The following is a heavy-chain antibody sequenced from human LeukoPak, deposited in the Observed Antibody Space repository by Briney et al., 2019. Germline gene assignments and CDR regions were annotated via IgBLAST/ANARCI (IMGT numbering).Heavy chain of an antibody. Sequence: SVKVPCKASGGTFSSYAISWVRQAPGQGLEWMGGIIPIFGTANYAQKFQGRVTITADESTSTAYMELSSLRSEDTAVYYCARVLGRHDAFDIWGQGTMVTVSS. CDR3: ARVLGRHDAFDI. D-gene: IGHD3-10*01. CDR1: GGTFSSYA. CDR2: IIPIFGTA. J-gene: IGHJ3*02. V-gene: IGHV1-69*13.